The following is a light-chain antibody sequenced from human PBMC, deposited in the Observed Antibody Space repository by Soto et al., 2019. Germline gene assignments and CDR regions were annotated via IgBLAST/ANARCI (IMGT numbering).Light chain of an antibody. CDR2: GAS. J-gene: IGKJ4*01. CDR3: QQYGSSPLT. CDR1: QSVSSSY. Sequence: EIVLTQSPGTLSLSPGERATLSCRASQSVSSSYLAWHQQKPGQAPRLPIYGASSRATGIPDRFSGSGSGTDFTLTISRLEPEDFAVYYCQQYGSSPLTFGGGTKVDIK. V-gene: IGKV3-20*01.